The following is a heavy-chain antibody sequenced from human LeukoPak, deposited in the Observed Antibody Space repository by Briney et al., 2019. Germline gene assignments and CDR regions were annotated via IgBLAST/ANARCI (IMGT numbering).Heavy chain of an antibody. D-gene: IGHD3-10*01. CDR2: INPNSGGT. V-gene: IGHV1-2*02. Sequence: ASVKVSCKASGYTFTGYYMHWVRPAPGQGLEWMGWINPNSGGTNYAQKFQGRVTMTSDTSISTAYMELSRLRADDTAVYYCARRANGSGTYYFDYWGQGTLVTVSS. J-gene: IGHJ4*02. CDR3: ARRANGSGTYYFDY. CDR1: GYTFTGYY.